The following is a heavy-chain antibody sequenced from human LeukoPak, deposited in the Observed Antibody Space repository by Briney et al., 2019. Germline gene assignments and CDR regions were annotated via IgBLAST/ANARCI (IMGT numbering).Heavy chain of an antibody. J-gene: IGHJ5*02. V-gene: IGHV4-59*01. D-gene: IGHD3-16*01. Sequence: SETLSLTCTVSGGSISSYHWTWIRQPPGKGLEWIGNIYNSGNTNYNPSLKSRVTISIDTSKNQFSLKVISVTAADTAIYYCARESGSYLWRSWLNPWGQGTLVTVSS. CDR2: IYNSGNT. CDR3: ARESGSYLWRSWLNP. CDR1: GGSISSYH.